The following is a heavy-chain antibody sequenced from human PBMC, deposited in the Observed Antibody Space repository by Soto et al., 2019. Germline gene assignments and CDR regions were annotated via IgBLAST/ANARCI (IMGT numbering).Heavy chain of an antibody. CDR3: AILYPYSSSGSPRGDLDY. J-gene: IGHJ4*02. V-gene: IGHV1-24*01. CDR2: FDPEDGET. Sequence: ASVKVSCKVSGYTLTELSMHWVRQAPGKGLEWMGGFDPEDGETIYAQKFQGRVTMTEDTSTDTAYMELSSLRSEDTAVYYCAILYPYSSSGSPRGDLDYWGQGTLVTVSS. D-gene: IGHD6-13*01. CDR1: GYTLTELS.